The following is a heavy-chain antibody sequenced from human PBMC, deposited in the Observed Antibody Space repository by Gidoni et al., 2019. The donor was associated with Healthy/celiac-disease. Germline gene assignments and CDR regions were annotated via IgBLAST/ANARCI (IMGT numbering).Heavy chain of an antibody. CDR3: ARDPPEHIAVAGTGGDAFDI. CDR1: GFTFSSYP. D-gene: IGHD6-19*01. Sequence: QVQLVESGGGVVQPGRSLRLSGAASGFTFSSYPMHWVRQAPGKGLEWVAVISYDGSNKYYADSVKGRFTISRDNSKNTLYLQMNSLRAEDTAVYYCARDPPEHIAVAGTGGDAFDIWGQGTMVTVSS. V-gene: IGHV3-30-3*01. J-gene: IGHJ3*02. CDR2: ISYDGSNK.